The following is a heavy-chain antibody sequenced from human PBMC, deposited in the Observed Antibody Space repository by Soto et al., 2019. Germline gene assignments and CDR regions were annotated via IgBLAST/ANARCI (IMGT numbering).Heavy chain of an antibody. CDR3: ARVNEVPAVRTDFYYYDLDV. V-gene: IGHV3-48*03. D-gene: IGHD6-13*01. CDR2: ISSSGSTI. J-gene: IGHJ6*02. CDR1: GFSFSNYE. Sequence: EVQLVESGGGLVQPGGSLRLSCAASGFSFSNYEMNWVRQAPGKGLEWVSYISSSGSTIYYADSVRGRFTISRDNSKNSLYLQMNSLRAEDTALYYCARVNEVPAVRTDFYYYDLDVWGQGTTVTVSS.